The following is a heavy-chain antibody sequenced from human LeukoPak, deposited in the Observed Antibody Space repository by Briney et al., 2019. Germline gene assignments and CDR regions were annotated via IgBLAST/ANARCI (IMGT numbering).Heavy chain of an antibody. CDR1: GGSFSGYY. D-gene: IGHD6-6*01. Sequence: SETLSLTCAVYGGSFSGYYWSWIRQPPGKGLEWIGEINHSGSTNYNSSLKSRVTISVDTSKNQFSLKLSSVTAADTAVYYCVKGHSSRRYYYYYMDVWGKGTTVTVSS. CDR2: INHSGST. V-gene: IGHV4-34*01. J-gene: IGHJ6*03. CDR3: VKGHSSRRYYYYYMDV.